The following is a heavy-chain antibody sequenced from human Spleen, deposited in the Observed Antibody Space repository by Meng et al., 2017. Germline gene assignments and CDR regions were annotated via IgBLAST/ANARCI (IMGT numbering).Heavy chain of an antibody. CDR2: ISGSGDFT. CDR1: GFTFSTYA. D-gene: IGHD1-1*01. J-gene: IGHJ4*02. CDR3: AKETGTRKENYFDY. Sequence: GESLKISCAASGFTFSTYAMSWVRQAPGKGLEWVSAISGSGDFTYYADSVKGRSTVSRDNSKHTLYLQMNSLRAEDTAVYYCAKETGTRKENYFDYWGQGTLVTVSS. V-gene: IGHV3-23*01.